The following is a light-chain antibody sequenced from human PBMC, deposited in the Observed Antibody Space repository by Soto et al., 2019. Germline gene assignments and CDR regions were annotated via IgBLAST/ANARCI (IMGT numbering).Light chain of an antibody. V-gene: IGKV1-8*01. CDR3: QQYYSYPLT. J-gene: IGKJ4*01. Sequence: AIRMTQSPSSLSASTGDRVTITCRASQGISSYLAWYQQKPGKAPKLLIYAASTLQSGVPSRFSGSGSGTDFTLTISCLQSEDFATYCCQQYYSYPLTFGGGTKVDIK. CDR2: AAS. CDR1: QGISSY.